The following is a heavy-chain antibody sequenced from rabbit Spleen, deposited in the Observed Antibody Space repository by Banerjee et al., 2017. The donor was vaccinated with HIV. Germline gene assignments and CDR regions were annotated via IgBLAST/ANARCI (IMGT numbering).Heavy chain of an antibody. CDR1: GFSFSSSYW. V-gene: IGHV1S45*01. CDR3: ARRNIGSYGDYAGAYNL. CDR2: IYADTSTFT. J-gene: IGHJ4*01. Sequence: QEQLEESGGDLVKPEGSLTLTCTASGFSFSSSYWICWVRQAPGKGLEWVAFIYADTSTFTYYASWAKGRFTISKISSTTATLQMTSLTAADTATYFCARRNIGSYGDYAGAYNLWGQGTLVTVS. D-gene: IGHD2-1*01.